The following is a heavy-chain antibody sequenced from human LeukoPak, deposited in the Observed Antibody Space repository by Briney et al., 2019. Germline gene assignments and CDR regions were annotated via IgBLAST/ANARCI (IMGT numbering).Heavy chain of an antibody. CDR2: INPNSGGT. CDR1: GYTFTGYY. D-gene: IGHD3-10*01. V-gene: IGHV1-2*02. CDR3: AGTYYGSGSYELHDETPAYYYGMDV. J-gene: IGHJ6*02. Sequence: ASVKVSCKASGYTFTGYYMHWVRQAPGQGLEWMGWINPNSGGTNYAQKFQGRVTMTRDTSISTAYMELSRLRSDDTAVYYCAGTYYGSGSYELHDETPAYYYGMDVWGQGTTVTVS.